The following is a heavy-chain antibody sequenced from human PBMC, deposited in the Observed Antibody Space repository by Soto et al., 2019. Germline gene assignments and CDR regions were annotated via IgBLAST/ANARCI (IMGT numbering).Heavy chain of an antibody. J-gene: IGHJ6*02. Sequence: QVQLQEAGPGLVKPSGTLSLTCAVSGGSISSSNWWSWVRQPPGKGLEWIGEIYHSGSTNYNPSLERRVTISVAKSKTLFSLKRSSVTAAAPALYYCARVSGSYYYGMDVWVHGTPVTVSS. CDR2: IYHSGST. CDR1: GGSISSSNW. V-gene: IGHV4-4*02. D-gene: IGHD1-26*01. CDR3: ARVSGSYYYGMDV.